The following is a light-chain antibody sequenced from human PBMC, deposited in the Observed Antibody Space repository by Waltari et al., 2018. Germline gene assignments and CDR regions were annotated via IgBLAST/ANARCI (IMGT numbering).Light chain of an antibody. J-gene: IGLJ2*01. CDR2: DVS. Sequence: HSALTQPASVSGSPGQSITISCTGTSSDVGGYNYVSCYQQHPGKAPKLMIYDVSNRPSGVSNRVSGSKSGNTASLTISGLQAEDEADYYCSSYISSSTLELFGGGTSLTVL. CDR3: SSYISSSTLEL. CDR1: SSDVGGYNY. V-gene: IGLV2-14*03.